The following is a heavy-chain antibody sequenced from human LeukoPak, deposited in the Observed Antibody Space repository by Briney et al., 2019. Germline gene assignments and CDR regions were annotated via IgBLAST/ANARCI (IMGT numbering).Heavy chain of an antibody. CDR3: AAGNGDYVFDY. CDR1: GYTFTSYY. Sequence: GASVKVSCKASGYTFTSYYMHWVRQAPGQGLEWMGIINPSGGSTSYAQKFQERVTITRDMSTSTAYMELSSLRSEDTAVYYCAAGNGDYVFDYWGQGTLVTVSS. V-gene: IGHV1-46*01. J-gene: IGHJ4*02. D-gene: IGHD4-17*01. CDR2: INPSGGST.